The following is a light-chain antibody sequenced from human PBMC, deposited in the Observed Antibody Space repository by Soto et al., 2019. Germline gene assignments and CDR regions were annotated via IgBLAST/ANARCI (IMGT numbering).Light chain of an antibody. J-gene: IGLJ2*01. V-gene: IGLV3-21*02. CDR3: QVWDSVNDHVL. CDR1: NIGSKS. CDR2: DDS. Sequence: SYELTQPPSVSVAPGQTASISCGKNNIGSKSVHWYQQKPGQAPVLVVHDDSDRPSGIPERFSGSTSGNTATLTISGVEAGDEADYYCQVWDSVNDHVLFGGGTKLTVL.